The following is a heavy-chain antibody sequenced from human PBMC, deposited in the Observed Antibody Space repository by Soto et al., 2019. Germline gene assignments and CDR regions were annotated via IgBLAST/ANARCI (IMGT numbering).Heavy chain of an antibody. CDR1: GYTFTSYG. CDR2: ISAYNGTT. V-gene: IGHV1-18*01. D-gene: IGHD2-2*01. J-gene: IGHJ3*02. CDR3: CVYCSSTSCYGEADAFDI. Sequence: PGRSLKISCKASGYTFTSYGISWVRQAPGQGLEWMGWISAYNGTTNYAQKLQGRVTVTADESTSTAYMELSSLRSEDTAVYYCCVYCSSTSCYGEADAFDIWAQGTMVTVSS.